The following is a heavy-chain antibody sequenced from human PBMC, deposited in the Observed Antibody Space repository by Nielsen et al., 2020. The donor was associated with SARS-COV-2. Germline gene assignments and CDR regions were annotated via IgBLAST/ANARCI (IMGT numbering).Heavy chain of an antibody. Sequence: GESLKISCAASGFTFSSYSMNWVRQAPGKGLEWVSYISSSSSTIYYADSVKGRFTISRDNAKNSLYLQMNSLRAEDTAVYYCAREQLEMATAPAFDIWGQGTMVTVSS. CDR3: AREQLEMATAPAFDI. J-gene: IGHJ3*02. V-gene: IGHV3-48*04. D-gene: IGHD5-24*01. CDR1: GFTFSSYS. CDR2: ISSSSSTI.